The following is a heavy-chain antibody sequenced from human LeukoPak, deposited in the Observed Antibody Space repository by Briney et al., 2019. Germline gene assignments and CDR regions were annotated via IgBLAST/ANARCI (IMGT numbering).Heavy chain of an antibody. D-gene: IGHD3-10*01. V-gene: IGHV4-61*02. Sequence: SETLSLTCTVSGGSISSAGYYWSWIRQPAGKGLEWIGRIYTSGSTNYNPSLKSRVTISVDTSKNQFSLKLSSVTAADTAVYYCAGNYYGSGSYYSEDRYWGQGTLVTVSS. J-gene: IGHJ4*02. CDR3: AGNYYGSGSYYSEDRY. CDR1: GGSISSAGYY. CDR2: IYTSGST.